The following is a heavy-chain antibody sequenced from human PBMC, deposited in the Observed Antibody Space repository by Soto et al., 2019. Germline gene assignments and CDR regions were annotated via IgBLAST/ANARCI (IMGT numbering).Heavy chain of an antibody. V-gene: IGHV1-18*01. J-gene: IGHJ4*02. D-gene: IGHD2-2*01. CDR1: GYTFTSYG. Sequence: ASVKVSCKASGYTFTSYGISWVRQAPGQGLEWMGWISAYNGNTNYAQKLQGRVTMNTDTSTSTAYMELRSLRSDDTALYYCARNPCSSTSCYWPYYFDYWGQGTLVTVSS. CDR2: ISAYNGNT. CDR3: ARNPCSSTSCYWPYYFDY.